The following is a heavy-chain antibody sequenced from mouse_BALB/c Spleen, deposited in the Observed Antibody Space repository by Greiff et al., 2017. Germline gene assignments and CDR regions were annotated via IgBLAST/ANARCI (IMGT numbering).Heavy chain of an antibody. CDR2: IYPGDGDT. Sequence: VQLQESGPELVKPGASVKISCKASGYAFSSSWMNWVKQRPGQGLEWIGRIYPGDGDTNYNGKFKGKATLTADKSSSTAYMQLSSLTSVDSAVYFCARYYGYLGDWGQGTTLTVSS. CDR3: ARYYGYLGD. V-gene: IGHV1-82*01. J-gene: IGHJ2*01. D-gene: IGHD1-1*01. CDR1: GYAFSSSW.